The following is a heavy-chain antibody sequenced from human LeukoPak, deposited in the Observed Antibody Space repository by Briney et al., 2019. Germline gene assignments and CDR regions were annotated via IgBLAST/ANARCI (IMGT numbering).Heavy chain of an antibody. Sequence: SETLSLTCTVSGGSISSSSYYWGWIRQPPGKGLEWIGSIYYSGSTYYNPSLKSRVTISVDTSKNQFSLKLSSVTAADTAVYYCARHVGSSWYQWIHYWGQGTLVTVAS. CDR2: IYYSGST. V-gene: IGHV4-39*01. CDR1: GGSISSSSYY. D-gene: IGHD6-13*01. CDR3: ARHVGSSWYQWIHY. J-gene: IGHJ4*02.